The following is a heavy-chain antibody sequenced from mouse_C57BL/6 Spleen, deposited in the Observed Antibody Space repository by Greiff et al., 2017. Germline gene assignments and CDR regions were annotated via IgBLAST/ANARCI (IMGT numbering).Heavy chain of an antibody. CDR3: AREGYDYGFAY. V-gene: IGHV5-4*01. Sequence: EVQLVESGGGLVKPGGSLKLSCAASGFTFSSYAMSWVRQTPEKRLEWVATISDGGSYTYYPDNVKGRFTISRDNAKNNLYLQMSHLKSEDTAMYYCAREGYDYGFAYWGQGTLVTVSA. CDR2: ISDGGSYT. D-gene: IGHD2-4*01. CDR1: GFTFSSYA. J-gene: IGHJ3*01.